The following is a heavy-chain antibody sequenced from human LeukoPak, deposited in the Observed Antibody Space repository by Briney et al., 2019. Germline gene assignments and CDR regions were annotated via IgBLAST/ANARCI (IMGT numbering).Heavy chain of an antibody. D-gene: IGHD1-26*01. V-gene: IGHV4-59*08. J-gene: IGHJ3*02. CDR2: IYYSGST. CDR3: ARHDSATYYTSAFDI. CDR1: GGSISSYY. Sequence: PSETLSLTCTVSGGSISSYYWSWIRQPPGKGLEWIGYIYYSGSTNYNPSLKSRVTISVDTSKNQFSLKLSSVTAADTAIYYCARHDSATYYTSAFDIWGQGTMVTVSS.